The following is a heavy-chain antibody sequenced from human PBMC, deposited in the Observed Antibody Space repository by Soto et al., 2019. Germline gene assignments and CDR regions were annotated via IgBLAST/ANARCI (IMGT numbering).Heavy chain of an antibody. CDR2: ISFHGRYK. J-gene: IGHJ4*02. CDR1: GFNFSNYA. Sequence: GGSLRLSCAASGFNFSNYAMHWARQAQGRGLEWVAVISFHGRYKYYGDSVKGRFTISRDNSKNTLALQMSSLRPEDTAISYCAIDRGLWVSGHDVNFQYLDQGSPFTVSS. CDR3: AIDRGLWVSGHDVNFQY. V-gene: IGHV3-30*03. D-gene: IGHD5-12*01.